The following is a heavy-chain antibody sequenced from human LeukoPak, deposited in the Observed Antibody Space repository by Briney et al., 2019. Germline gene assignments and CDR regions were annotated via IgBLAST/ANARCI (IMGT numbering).Heavy chain of an antibody. CDR2: IYYSGST. V-gene: IGHV4-30-4*02. J-gene: IGHJ4*02. CDR3: ARGGPRVVIYDY. Sequence: SETLSLTCTVSGGSISSGDYYWSWIRQPPGKGLEWIGYIYYSGSTYYNPSLKSRVTIPVDTSKNQFSLKLSSVTAADTAVYYCARGGPRVVIYDYWGQGTLVTVSS. CDR1: GGSISSGDYY. D-gene: IGHD3-3*01.